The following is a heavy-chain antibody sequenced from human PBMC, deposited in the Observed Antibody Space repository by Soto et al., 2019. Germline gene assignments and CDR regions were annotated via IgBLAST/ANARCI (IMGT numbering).Heavy chain of an antibody. CDR2: INHSGST. D-gene: IGHD3-16*02. Sequence: SETLSLTCAVYGGSFSGYYWSWIRQPPGKGLEWIGEINHSGSTNYNPSLKSRVTISVDTSKNQFSLKLSSVTAADTAVYYCARATYYDYIWGSYRLFDYWGQGTLVTVSS. CDR1: GGSFSGYY. CDR3: ARATYYDYIWGSYRLFDY. J-gene: IGHJ4*02. V-gene: IGHV4-34*01.